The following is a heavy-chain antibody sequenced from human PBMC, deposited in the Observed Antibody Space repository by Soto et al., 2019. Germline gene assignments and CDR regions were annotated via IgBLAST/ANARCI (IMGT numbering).Heavy chain of an antibody. V-gene: IGHV4-61*01. CDR2: VYHTGRT. CDR1: GGSFKSGSYS. J-gene: IGHJ6*02. D-gene: IGHD3-22*01. Sequence: SETLSLTCTVSGGSFKSGSYSWSWIRQPPGKGLEWIGYVYHTGRTSYNPSLKSRVTMSMDTSKHQFSLKLSAVTAADTAVYYCAREGGYFDGSGSGVDHCHGVDVWGGGTRVTVSS. CDR3: AREGGYFDGSGSGVDHCHGVDV.